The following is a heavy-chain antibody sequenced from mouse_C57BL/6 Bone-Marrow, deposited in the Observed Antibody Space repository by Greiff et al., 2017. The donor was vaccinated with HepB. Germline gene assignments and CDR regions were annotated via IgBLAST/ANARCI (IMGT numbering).Heavy chain of an antibody. CDR1: GFNIKDDY. Sequence: EVQLQQSGAELVRPGASVKLSCTASGFNIKDDYMHWVKQRPEQGLEWIGWIDPENGDTEYASKFQGKATITADTSSNTAYLQLSSLTSEVTAVYYCTTWSSYAMDYWGQGTSVTVSS. J-gene: IGHJ4*01. D-gene: IGHD1-1*01. CDR2: IDPENGDT. V-gene: IGHV14-4*01. CDR3: TTWSSYAMDY.